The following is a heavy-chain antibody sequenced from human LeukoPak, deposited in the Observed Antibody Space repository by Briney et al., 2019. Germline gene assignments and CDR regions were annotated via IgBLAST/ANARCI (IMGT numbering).Heavy chain of an antibody. CDR3: ARGPYYYDSSGQWIRAFDI. CDR2: INHSGGT. D-gene: IGHD3-22*01. CDR1: GGSFSGYY. V-gene: IGHV4-34*01. Sequence: SETLSLTCAVYGGSFSGYYWSWIRQPPGKGLEWIGEINHSGGTNYNPSLKSRVTISVDTSKNQFSLKLSSVTAADTAVYYCARGPYYYDSSGQWIRAFDIWGQGTMVTVSS. J-gene: IGHJ3*02.